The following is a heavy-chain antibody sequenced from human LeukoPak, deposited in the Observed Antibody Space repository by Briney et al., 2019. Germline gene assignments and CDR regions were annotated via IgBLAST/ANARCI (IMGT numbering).Heavy chain of an antibody. CDR2: LSTTSTYI. J-gene: IGHJ4*02. CDR3: ASVFSPRFHRIALAAAKVVFDY. D-gene: IGHD6-13*01. Sequence: PGGSLRLSCAASGFTFSSYGMHWVRQAPGKGLEWVSSLSTTSTYIYYADYADSVKGRFTISRDNSKNTLYLQMNSLRAEDTAVYYCASVFSPRFHRIALAAAKVVFDYWGQGTLVTVSS. V-gene: IGHV3-21*01. CDR1: GFTFSSYG.